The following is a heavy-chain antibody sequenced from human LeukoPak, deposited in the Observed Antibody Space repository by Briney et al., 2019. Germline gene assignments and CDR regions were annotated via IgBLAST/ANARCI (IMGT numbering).Heavy chain of an antibody. CDR2: ISGSRGST. CDR1: GFTFSSYG. Sequence: GGSLRLSCAASGFTFSSYGMSWVRQAPGKGLEWVSVISGSRGSTCYADSVKGRFTISRDNSKNTLYLQMNSLRAEDTAIYYCAKDGRITSDYWGQGTLVTVSS. CDR3: AKDGRITSDY. D-gene: IGHD3-10*01. V-gene: IGHV3-23*01. J-gene: IGHJ4*02.